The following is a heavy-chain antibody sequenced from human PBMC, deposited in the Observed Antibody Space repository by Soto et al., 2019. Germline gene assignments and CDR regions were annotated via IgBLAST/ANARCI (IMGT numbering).Heavy chain of an antibody. Sequence: ASVKVSCKASGYTFTGYYMHWVRQAPGQGLEWMGWINPNSGGTNYAQKVQGRVTMTRDTSISTAYMEVSRLRSDDTAVYYCARAGRGSYYYYHGMEVWGQGTTVTVSS. D-gene: IGHD1-26*01. V-gene: IGHV1-2*02. CDR2: INPNSGGT. CDR1: GYTFTGYY. CDR3: ARAGRGSYYYYHGMEV. J-gene: IGHJ6*02.